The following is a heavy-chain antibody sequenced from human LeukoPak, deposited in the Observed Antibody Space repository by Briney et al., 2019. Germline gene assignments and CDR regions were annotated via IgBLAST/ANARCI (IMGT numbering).Heavy chain of an antibody. J-gene: IGHJ4*02. D-gene: IGHD6-13*01. Sequence: GGSLRLTCAASGFSFSSYGMHWVRQAPGKGLEWVSGIGWNSGSIGYADSVKGRFTISRDNAKNSLYLQMNRLRAEDTAFYYCAKDIMASSWYYFDYWGQGTLVTVSS. CDR2: IGWNSGSI. CDR3: AKDIMASSWYYFDY. V-gene: IGHV3-9*01. CDR1: GFSFSSYG.